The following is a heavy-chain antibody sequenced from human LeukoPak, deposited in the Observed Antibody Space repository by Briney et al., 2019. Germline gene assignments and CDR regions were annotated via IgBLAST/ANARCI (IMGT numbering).Heavy chain of an antibody. CDR2: ISYDGSNK. CDR3: ARDGEICGGDCYPTDMGYYFDY. CDR1: GFTFSSYA. J-gene: IGHJ4*02. Sequence: GRSLRLSCAASGFTFSSYAMHWVRQAPGKGLEWVAVISYDGSNKYYADSVKGRFTISRDNSKNTLYLQMNSLRAEDTAVYYRARDGEICGGDCYPTDMGYYFDYWGQGTLVTVSS. D-gene: IGHD2-21*02. V-gene: IGHV3-30*04.